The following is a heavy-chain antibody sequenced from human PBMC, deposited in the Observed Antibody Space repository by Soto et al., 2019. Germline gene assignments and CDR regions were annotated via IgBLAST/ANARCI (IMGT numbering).Heavy chain of an antibody. V-gene: IGHV3-30-3*01. CDR1: GFTFSSYA. CDR3: ARDTGAVAGPLGGFDY. Sequence: QVQLVESGGGVAQPGRSLRLSCAASGFTFSSYAMHWVRQAPGKGLEWVAVISYDGSNKYYADSVKGRFTISRDNSKNTLDLQMNSLRAEDTAVYYCARDTGAVAGPLGGFDYWGQGTLVTVSS. D-gene: IGHD6-19*01. J-gene: IGHJ4*02. CDR2: ISYDGSNK.